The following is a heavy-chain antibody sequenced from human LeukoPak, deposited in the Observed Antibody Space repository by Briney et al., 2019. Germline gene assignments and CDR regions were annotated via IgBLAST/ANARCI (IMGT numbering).Heavy chain of an antibody. J-gene: IGHJ6*03. V-gene: IGHV1-69*13. CDR1: GGTFSSYA. Sequence: SVKVSCKASGGTFSSYAISWVRQAPGQGLEWMGGIIPIFGTANYAQKFQGRVTITADESTSTAYMELSSLRSEDTAVYYCALGDYYDSSGYYNWYYYMDVWGKGTTVTVSS. CDR2: IIPIFGTA. CDR3: ALGDYYDSSGYYNWYYYMDV. D-gene: IGHD3-22*01.